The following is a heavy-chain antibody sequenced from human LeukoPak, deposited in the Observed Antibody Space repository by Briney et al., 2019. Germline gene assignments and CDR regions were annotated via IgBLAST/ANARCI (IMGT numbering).Heavy chain of an antibody. Sequence: GGSLRLSCAASGFTFSSYSMNWVRQAPGKGLEWVSSISSSSSYIYYADSVKGRFTISRDNAKNSLYLQMNSLRAEGTAVYYCARTVYGGNSYFDYWGQGTLVTVSS. CDR2: ISSSSSYI. V-gene: IGHV3-21*01. J-gene: IGHJ4*02. CDR1: GFTFSSYS. CDR3: ARTVYGGNSYFDY. D-gene: IGHD4-23*01.